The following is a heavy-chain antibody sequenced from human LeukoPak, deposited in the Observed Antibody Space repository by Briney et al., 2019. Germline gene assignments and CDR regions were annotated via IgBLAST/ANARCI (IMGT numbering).Heavy chain of an antibody. CDR2: IYYSGST. V-gene: IGHV4-59*01. J-gene: IGHJ6*03. Sequence: PSETLSLTCTVSGGSISSYYWSWIRQPPGKGLEWIGYIYYSGSTNYNPSLKSRVTISVDTSKNQFSLKLSSVTAANTAVYYCARVNDILTGPSGYYYYYMDVWGKGTTVTVSS. D-gene: IGHD3-9*01. CDR1: GGSISSYY. CDR3: ARVNDILTGPSGYYYYYMDV.